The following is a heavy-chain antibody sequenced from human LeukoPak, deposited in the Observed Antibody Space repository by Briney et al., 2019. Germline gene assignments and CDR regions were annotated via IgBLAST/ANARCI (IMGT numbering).Heavy chain of an antibody. D-gene: IGHD6-19*01. CDR3: ARDRNIAVAEYYFDY. V-gene: IGHV1-3*01. CDR2: INAGNGNT. CDR1: GYTFTSYA. J-gene: IGHJ4*02. Sequence: EASVKVSCKASGYTFTSYAMHWVRQAPGQRLEWMGGINAGNGNTKYSQKFQGRVTITRDTSASTAYMELSSLRSEDTAVYYCARDRNIAVAEYYFDYWGQGTLVTVSS.